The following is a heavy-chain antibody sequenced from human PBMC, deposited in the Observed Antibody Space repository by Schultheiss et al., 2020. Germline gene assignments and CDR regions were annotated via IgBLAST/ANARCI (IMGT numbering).Heavy chain of an antibody. CDR3: ARDFGTVTDHDY. CDR1: GYTFTGYY. V-gene: IGHV1-69*04. D-gene: IGHD4-17*01. Sequence: SVKVSCKASGYTFTGYYMHWVRQAPGQGLEWMGRIIPILGIANYAQKFQGRVTITADKSTSTAYMELRSLRSDDTAVYYCARDFGTVTDHDYWGQGTLVTVAS. CDR2: IIPILGIA. J-gene: IGHJ4*02.